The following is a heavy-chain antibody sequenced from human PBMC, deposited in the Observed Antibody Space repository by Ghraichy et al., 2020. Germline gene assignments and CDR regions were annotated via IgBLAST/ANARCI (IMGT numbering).Heavy chain of an antibody. D-gene: IGHD6-13*01. CDR3: ARVGIAAAGAGGWLVAARIFDY. J-gene: IGHJ4*02. Sequence: SQTLSLTCAVYGGSFSGYYWSWIRQPPGKGLEWIGEINHSGSTNYNPSLKSRVTISVDTSKNQFSLKLSSVTAADTAVYYCARVGIAAAGAGGWLVAARIFDYWGQGTLVTVSS. CDR2: INHSGST. CDR1: GGSFSGYY. V-gene: IGHV4-34*01.